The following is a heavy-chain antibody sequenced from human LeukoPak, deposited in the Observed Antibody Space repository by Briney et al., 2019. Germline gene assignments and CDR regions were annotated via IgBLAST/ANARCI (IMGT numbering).Heavy chain of an antibody. CDR2: ISAYNGNT. V-gene: IGHV1-18*01. J-gene: IGHJ6*02. CDR1: GYTFTSYG. Sequence: ASVKVSCKASGYTFTSYGISWVRQAPGQGLEWMGWISAYNGNTNYAQKLQGRVTMTTDTSTSTAYVELRSLRSDDTAVYYCARIYSSGWYPYYYYGMDVWGQGTTVTVSS. D-gene: IGHD6-19*01. CDR3: ARIYSSGWYPYYYYGMDV.